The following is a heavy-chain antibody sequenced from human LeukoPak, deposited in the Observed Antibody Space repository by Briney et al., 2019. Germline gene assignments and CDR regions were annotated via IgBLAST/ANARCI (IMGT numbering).Heavy chain of an antibody. CDR1: GGSISSSSYY. J-gene: IGHJ2*01. CDR2: IYYSGST. D-gene: IGHD4-17*01. V-gene: IGHV4-39*01. Sequence: SETLSLTCTVSGGSISSSSYYWGWIRQPPGKGLEWIGSIYYSGSTYYNPSLKSRVTISVDTSKNQFSLKLSSVTAADTAVYYCASQIPDYDDYGAPLYWYFDLWGRGTLVTVSS. CDR3: ASQIPDYDDYGAPLYWYFDL.